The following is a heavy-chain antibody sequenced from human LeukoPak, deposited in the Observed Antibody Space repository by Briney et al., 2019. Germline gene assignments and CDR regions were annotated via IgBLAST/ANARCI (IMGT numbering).Heavy chain of an antibody. CDR3: ARGPLGWELLRSYYYGMDV. Sequence: PSETLSLTCAVYGGSFSGYYWSWIRQPPGKGLEWIGEINHSVSTNYNPSLKSRVTISVDTSKNQFSLKLSSVTAADTAVYYCARGPLGWELLRSYYYGMDVWGQGTTVTVSS. CDR1: GGSFSGYY. CDR2: INHSVST. V-gene: IGHV4-34*01. D-gene: IGHD1-26*01. J-gene: IGHJ6*02.